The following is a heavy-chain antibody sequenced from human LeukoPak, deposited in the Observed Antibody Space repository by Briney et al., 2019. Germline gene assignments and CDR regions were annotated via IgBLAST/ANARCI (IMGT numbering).Heavy chain of an antibody. CDR2: IYHSGST. CDR3: ARDNGTSCYDY. D-gene: IGHD2-2*01. V-gene: IGHV4-4*02. Sequence: SETPSLTCAVSGGSISSSNWWSWVRQPPGKGLEWIGEIYHSGSTNYNPSLKSRVTISVDKSENQFSLKPSSVTAADTAVYYCARDNGTSCYDYWGQGTLVTVSS. J-gene: IGHJ4*02. CDR1: GGSISSSNW.